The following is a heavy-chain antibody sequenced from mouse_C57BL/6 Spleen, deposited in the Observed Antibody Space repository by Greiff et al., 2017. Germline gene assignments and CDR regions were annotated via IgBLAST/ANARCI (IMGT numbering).Heavy chain of an antibody. Sequence: EVQLQESGPELVKPGASVKMSCKASGYTFTDYNMHWVKQSHGKSLEWIGYINPNNGGTSYNQKFKGKATLTVNKSSSTAYMELRSLTSEDSAVYYCARWLPYWYFDVWGTGTTVTVSS. CDR2: INPNNGGT. D-gene: IGHD2-2*01. J-gene: IGHJ1*03. CDR1: GYTFTDYN. V-gene: IGHV1-22*01. CDR3: ARWLPYWYFDV.